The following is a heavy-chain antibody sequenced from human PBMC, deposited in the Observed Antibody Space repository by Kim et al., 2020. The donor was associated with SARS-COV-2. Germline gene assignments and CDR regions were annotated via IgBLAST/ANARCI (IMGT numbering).Heavy chain of an antibody. CDR3: AREWQLVLDN. D-gene: IGHD6-6*01. V-gene: IGHV1-69*01. CDR2: GTV. J-gene: IGHJ4*02. Sequence: GTVNYAPKFKRRMTITAEESTNTAYMELSSLKSDDTAVYYCAREWQLVLDNWGQGSLVTVSS.